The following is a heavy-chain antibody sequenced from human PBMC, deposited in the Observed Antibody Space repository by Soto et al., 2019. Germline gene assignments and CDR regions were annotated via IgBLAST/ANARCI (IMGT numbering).Heavy chain of an antibody. CDR3: ARHVPYCSDTSSCAYGMDV. D-gene: IGHD2-2*01. CDR1: GGSISSYY. V-gene: IGHV4-59*08. J-gene: IGHJ6*02. Sequence: QVQLQESGPGLVKPSETLSLTCTVSGGSISSYYWSWIRQPPGKGLEWIVYIYYSGSPNYNPSLKSRVTISVDTSKNQFSLKLSSVTAADTAVYYCARHVPYCSDTSSCAYGMDVWGQGTTVTVSS. CDR2: IYYSGSP.